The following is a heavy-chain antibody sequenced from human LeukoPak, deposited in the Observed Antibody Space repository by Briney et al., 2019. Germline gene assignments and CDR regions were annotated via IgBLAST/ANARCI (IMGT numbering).Heavy chain of an antibody. CDR3: ASSDSSGYTPHYYFDD. CDR2: IIPIFATP. D-gene: IGHD3-22*01. CDR1: GGTSRSYA. J-gene: IGHJ4*02. Sequence: SVKVSCKASGGTSRSYAINWVRQAPGQGPEWMGRIIPIFATPNYAQKFQGRVTITTDESTSTAYMELSSLRSEDTAVYYCASSDSSGYTPHYYFDDWGQGTLVSVSS. V-gene: IGHV1-69*05.